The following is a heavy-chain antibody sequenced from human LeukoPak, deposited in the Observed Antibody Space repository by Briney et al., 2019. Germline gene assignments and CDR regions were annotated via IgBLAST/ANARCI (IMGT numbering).Heavy chain of an antibody. Sequence: GGSLRLSCAASGFTFSSYWLSWVRQAPGKGLEWVANINQDGSATYYVDSVKGRFTISRDNAKNSLYLQMNSLRAEDTAVYYCAKLHPGYSSSGNFDYWGQGTLVTVSS. CDR3: AKLHPGYSSSGNFDY. V-gene: IGHV3-7*02. CDR2: INQDGSAT. J-gene: IGHJ4*02. D-gene: IGHD6-13*01. CDR1: GFTFSSYW.